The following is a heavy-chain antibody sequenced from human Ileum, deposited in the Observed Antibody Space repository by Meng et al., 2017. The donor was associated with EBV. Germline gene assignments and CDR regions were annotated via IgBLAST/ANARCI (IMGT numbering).Heavy chain of an antibody. CDR2: TSHSGST. Sequence: VQMQEPGPGLARPSETRPPTCAVSGVSIMSSDWWSWVRQPPGKGLEWIGETSHSGSTNYSPSLKSRVTISLAKSKNQLSLKLNSVTAADTAVYYCASSDYYRSDYWGQGTLVTVSS. CDR3: ASSDYYRSDY. D-gene: IGHD3-22*01. CDR1: GVSIMSSDW. J-gene: IGHJ4*02. V-gene: IGHV4-4*02.